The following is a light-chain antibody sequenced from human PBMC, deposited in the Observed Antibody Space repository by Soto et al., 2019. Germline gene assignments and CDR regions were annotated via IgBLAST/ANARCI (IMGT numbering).Light chain of an antibody. V-gene: IGKV3-15*01. CDR3: QHYNNWPPYT. Sequence: EIVMTQSPATLSVSPGERATLSCRASQSVSSNLAWYQQKPGQAPRLLIYGASTRATGIPARFSGSGSGTEYTLTISSLQSEDFAVYYCQHYNNWPPYTFGQGTKLEIQ. J-gene: IGKJ2*01. CDR2: GAS. CDR1: QSVSSN.